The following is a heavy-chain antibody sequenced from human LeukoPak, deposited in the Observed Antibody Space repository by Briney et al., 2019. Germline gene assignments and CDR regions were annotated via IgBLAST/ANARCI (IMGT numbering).Heavy chain of an antibody. V-gene: IGHV4-31*03. D-gene: IGHD3-22*01. Sequence: SQTLSLTCTVSGGSISSGGYYWSWIRQHPGKCLEWIGYIYYSGSTYYNPSLKSRVTISVDTSKNQFSLKLSSVTAADTAVYYCATSCYYDSSGYYYAGAFDIWGQGTMVTVSS. J-gene: IGHJ3*02. CDR2: IYYSGST. CDR1: GGSISSGGYY. CDR3: ATSCYYDSSGYYYAGAFDI.